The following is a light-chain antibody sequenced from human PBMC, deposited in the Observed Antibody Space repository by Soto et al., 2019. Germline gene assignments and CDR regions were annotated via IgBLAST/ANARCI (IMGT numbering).Light chain of an antibody. V-gene: IGLV2-14*01. Sequence: QSVLTQPHSVSGSPGQSVTISCTGTSSDVGVSPYVSWYQQHPGKTPKLIIYEVAIRPSGVSNRFSGSKSGNTASLTISGLQAEDEAHYYCSSYTTSAPYVFGSGTKVTVL. CDR2: EVA. CDR3: SSYTTSAPYV. J-gene: IGLJ1*01. CDR1: SSDVGVSPY.